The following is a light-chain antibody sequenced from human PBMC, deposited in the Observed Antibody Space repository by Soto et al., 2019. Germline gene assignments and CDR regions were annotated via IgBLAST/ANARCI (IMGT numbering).Light chain of an antibody. CDR1: QSVSSSY. Sequence: EIVLTQSPGTLSLSPGERATLSCRASQSVSSSYLAWYQQRPGQAPRLLIYGASSRATGIPDRFSGSGSGTDFTLTISRLEAEDFAVYYCQQYGSSSWTFGQGTK. CDR3: QQYGSSSWT. CDR2: GAS. V-gene: IGKV3-20*01. J-gene: IGKJ1*01.